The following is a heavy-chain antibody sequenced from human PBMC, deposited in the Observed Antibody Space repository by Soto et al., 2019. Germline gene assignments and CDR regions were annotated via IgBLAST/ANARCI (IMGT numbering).Heavy chain of an antibody. J-gene: IGHJ4*02. D-gene: IGHD3-9*01. V-gene: IGHV3-53*01. CDR3: ARLNYNILTGYYHFDF. CDR1: GFTVSSNY. Sequence: AGGSLRLSCAASGFTVSSNYMSWVRQAPGKGLECVSVLYSDGFTSYHDSVKGRFTISRDNSKNTLDLQMNSLRAEDTAVYYCARLNYNILTGYYHFDFWGLGTLVTVSS. CDR2: LYSDGFT.